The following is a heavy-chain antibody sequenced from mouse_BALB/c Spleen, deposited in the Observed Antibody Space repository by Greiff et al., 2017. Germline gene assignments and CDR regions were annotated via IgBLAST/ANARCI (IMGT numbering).Heavy chain of an antibody. D-gene: IGHD1-1*01. Sequence: DVQLVESGGGLVQPGGSRKLSCAASGFTFSSFGMHWVRQAPEKGLEWVAYISSGSSTIYYADTVKGRFTISRDNPKNTLFLQMTSLRSEDTAMYYCARDVYYGSSYFDYWGQGTTLTVSS. V-gene: IGHV5-17*02. CDR2: ISSGSSTI. CDR1: GFTFSSFG. CDR3: ARDVYYGSSYFDY. J-gene: IGHJ2*01.